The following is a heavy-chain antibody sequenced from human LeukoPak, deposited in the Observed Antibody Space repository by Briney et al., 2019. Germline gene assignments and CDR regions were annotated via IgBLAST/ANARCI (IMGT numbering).Heavy chain of an antibody. V-gene: IGHV3-23*01. J-gene: IGHJ4*02. Sequence: PGGSLRLSCAASGFTFSSYAMSWVRQAPGKGLEWVSAISGSGGSTYYADSVKGRFTISRDNSKNALYLQMNSRGAEDTAVYYCAKDHGPKPKFPDDYWGQGTLVTVSS. D-gene: IGHD5-24*01. CDR1: GFTFSSYA. CDR2: ISGSGGST. CDR3: AKDHGPKPKFPDDY.